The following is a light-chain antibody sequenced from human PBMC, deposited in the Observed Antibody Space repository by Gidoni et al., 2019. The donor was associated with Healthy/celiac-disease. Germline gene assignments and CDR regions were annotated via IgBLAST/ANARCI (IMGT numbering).Light chain of an antibody. CDR2: GAS. Sequence: EIVMTQSPATLSVSPGERATLSRRASQSVSSNLAWYQQKPGQAPRLLIYGASTRATGIPARFSGSASGTEFTLTISSLQSEDFAVYYCQQYNNWPFTFGPGTKVDIK. CDR1: QSVSSN. V-gene: IGKV3-15*01. J-gene: IGKJ3*01. CDR3: QQYNNWPFT.